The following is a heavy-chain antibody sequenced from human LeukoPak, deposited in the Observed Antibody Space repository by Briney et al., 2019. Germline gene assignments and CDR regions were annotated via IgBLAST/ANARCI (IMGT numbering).Heavy chain of an antibody. CDR3: AKDLRWDHPGLDP. CDR2: INPGGGST. J-gene: IGHJ5*02. D-gene: IGHD4-23*01. CDR1: GYSFTSYY. V-gene: IGHV1-46*01. Sequence: ASETVSCKASGYSFTSYYIHWVRQAPGQGLESMGIINPGGGSTSYAQKFQDRVTMTSDTSTSTVYMELNSLRSEGTAVYYCAKDLRWDHPGLDPWGQGTLVIVSS.